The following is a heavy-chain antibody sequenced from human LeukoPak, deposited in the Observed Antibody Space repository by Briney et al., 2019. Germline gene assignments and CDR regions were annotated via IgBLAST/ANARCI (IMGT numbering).Heavy chain of an antibody. CDR1: GFTFSSYS. J-gene: IGHJ4*02. CDR2: ISSSSSYI. V-gene: IGHV3-21*01. CDR3: ARDLTYYDILTGYYTSHYFDY. D-gene: IGHD3-9*01. Sequence: PGGSLRLSCAASGFTFSSYSMNWVRQAPGKGLERVSSISSSSSYIYYADSVKGRFTISRDNAKNSLYLQMNSLRAEDTAVYYCARDLTYYDILTGYYTSHYFDYWGQGTLVTVSS.